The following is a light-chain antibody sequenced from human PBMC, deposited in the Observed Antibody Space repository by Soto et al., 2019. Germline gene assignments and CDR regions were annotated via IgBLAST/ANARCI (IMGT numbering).Light chain of an antibody. Sequence: DIVMTQSPDSLAVSLGERATINCKSSQSVLYSSNNKNYLAWYQQKPGQPPKLLIYWASTRASGVPARFSGRGSGTDFTLPISSLQAEDVAVYYCQQYYSTPRTFGQGTKVEIK. CDR2: WAS. CDR3: QQYYSTPRT. V-gene: IGKV4-1*01. CDR1: QSVLYSSNNKNY. J-gene: IGKJ1*01.